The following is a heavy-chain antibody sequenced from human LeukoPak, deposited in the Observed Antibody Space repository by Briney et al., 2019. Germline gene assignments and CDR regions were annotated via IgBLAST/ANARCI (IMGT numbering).Heavy chain of an antibody. J-gene: IGHJ4*02. V-gene: IGHV3-21*01. CDR2: ISSSSSYI. CDR1: GFTFSSYS. Sequence: GGSLRLSCAASGFTFSSYSMNWVRQAPGKGLEWVSSISSSSSYIYYADSVKGRFTISRDNAKNSLYLQMNSLRAEDTAVYYCASESDSSTWAPYFDYWGQGTLVTVSS. D-gene: IGHD6-13*01. CDR3: ASESDSSTWAPYFDY.